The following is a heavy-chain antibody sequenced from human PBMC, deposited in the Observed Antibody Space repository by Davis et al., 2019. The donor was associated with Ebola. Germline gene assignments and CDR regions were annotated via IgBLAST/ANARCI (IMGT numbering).Heavy chain of an antibody. CDR3: ARASHQVDHNWFDP. V-gene: IGHV1-18*04. Sequence: ASVKVSCKASGYTFTGYYIHWVRQAPGQGLEWMGWISPYSGLTSYAQRLQGRVTMTTDTSTSTAYMDLRSLRSDDSAVYFCARASHQVDHNWFDPWGQGTLVTVSS. J-gene: IGHJ5*02. CDR2: ISPYSGLT. CDR1: GYTFTGYY. D-gene: IGHD2-15*01.